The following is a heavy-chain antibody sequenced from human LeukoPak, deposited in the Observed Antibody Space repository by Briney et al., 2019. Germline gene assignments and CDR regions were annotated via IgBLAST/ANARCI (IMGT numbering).Heavy chain of an antibody. V-gene: IGHV4-34*01. D-gene: IGHD6-13*01. Sequence: SSETLSLTCAVYGGSFSGYYWSWIRQPPGKGLEWIGEINHSGSTNYNPSLKSRVTISVDTSKNQFSLKLSSVTAADTAVYYCARAGRQQLGFWGQGTLVTVSS. CDR1: GGSFSGYY. J-gene: IGHJ4*02. CDR3: ARAGRQQLGF. CDR2: INHSGST.